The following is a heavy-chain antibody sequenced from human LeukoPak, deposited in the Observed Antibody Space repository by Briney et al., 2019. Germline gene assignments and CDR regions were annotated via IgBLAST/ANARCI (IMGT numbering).Heavy chain of an antibody. CDR1: GFTFSSYA. Sequence: GGSLRLSCAASGFTFSSYAMSWVRQAPGKRLEWVSAISGSGGATYYVDSVKGRFTISRDNSKNTLYLQMNSPRAEDTAVYYCVKFSNRNQYDSSGYPDSWGQGTLVTVSS. CDR2: ISGSGGAT. J-gene: IGHJ4*02. V-gene: IGHV3-23*01. CDR3: VKFSNRNQYDSSGYPDS. D-gene: IGHD3-22*01.